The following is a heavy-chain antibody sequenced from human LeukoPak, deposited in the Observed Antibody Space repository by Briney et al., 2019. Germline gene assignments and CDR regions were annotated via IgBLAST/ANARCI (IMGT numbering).Heavy chain of an antibody. CDR1: GFTFSTYG. CDR2: ISYDGSNE. Sequence: PGRSLRLSCAASGFTFSTYGMHWVRQAPGMGLEWLACISYDGSNEYYADSVKGRFTISRDNSKNTLYLQMNSLRGGDTAVYYCAKGRHSTLPGENLDHWGQGTLVPVSS. CDR3: AKGRHSTLPGENLDH. V-gene: IGHV3-30*18. J-gene: IGHJ4*02.